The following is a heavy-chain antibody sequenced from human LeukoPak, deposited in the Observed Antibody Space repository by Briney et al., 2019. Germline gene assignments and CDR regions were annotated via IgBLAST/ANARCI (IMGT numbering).Heavy chain of an antibody. CDR1: GYTFTSYD. CDR3: ARVITMVRGVRFHYFDY. CDR2: MNPNSGNT. D-gene: IGHD3-10*01. Sequence: ASVKVSCKASGYTFTSYDINWVRQATGQGLEWMGWMNPNSGNTGYAQKFQGRVTMTRNTSISTAYMELSSLRSEDTAAYYCARVITMVRGVRFHYFDYWGQGTLVTVSS. J-gene: IGHJ4*02. V-gene: IGHV1-8*02.